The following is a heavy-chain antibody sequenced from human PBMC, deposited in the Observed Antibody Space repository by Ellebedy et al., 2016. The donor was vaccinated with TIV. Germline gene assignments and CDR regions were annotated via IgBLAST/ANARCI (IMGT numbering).Heavy chain of an antibody. D-gene: IGHD3-3*01. V-gene: IGHV5-10-1*01. Sequence: GESLKISXKGSGYSFTSYWISWVRQMPGKGLEWMGRIDPSDSYTNYSPSFQGHVTISADKSISTAYLQWSSLKASDTAMYYCARQNFWSGSFDYWGQGTLVTVSS. CDR1: GYSFTSYW. J-gene: IGHJ4*02. CDR2: IDPSDSYT. CDR3: ARQNFWSGSFDY.